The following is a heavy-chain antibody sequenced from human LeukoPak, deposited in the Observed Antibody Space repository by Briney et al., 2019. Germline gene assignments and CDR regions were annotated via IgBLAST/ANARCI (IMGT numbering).Heavy chain of an antibody. CDR3: ATLPVVTAQSPVDY. CDR2: ISGSGGST. D-gene: IGHD2-21*02. CDR1: GFTFSSYW. Sequence: GGSLRLSCAASGFTFSSYWMSWVRQAPGKGLEWVSAISGSGGSTYYADSVKGRFTISRDNSKNTLYLQMNSLRAEDTAVYYCATLPVVTAQSPVDYWGQGTLVTVSS. V-gene: IGHV3-23*01. J-gene: IGHJ4*02.